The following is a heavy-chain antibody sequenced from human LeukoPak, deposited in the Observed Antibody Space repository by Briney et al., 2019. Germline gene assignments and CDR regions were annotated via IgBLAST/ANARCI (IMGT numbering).Heavy chain of an antibody. CDR3: AKSGSSGYSKGAFDI. J-gene: IGHJ3*02. D-gene: IGHD3-22*01. CDR1: GFTFSSHW. Sequence: PGGSLRLSCAASGFTFSSHWMHWVRQAQGKGLVWVSRINTGGSTINYADSVKGRFTISRDNSKNTLYLQMNSLRAEDTAVYYCAKSGSSGYSKGAFDIWGQGTMVTVSS. CDR2: INTGGSTI. V-gene: IGHV3-74*01.